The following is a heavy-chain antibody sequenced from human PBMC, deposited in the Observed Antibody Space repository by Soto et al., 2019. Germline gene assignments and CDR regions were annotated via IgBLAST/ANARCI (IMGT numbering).Heavy chain of an antibody. CDR3: ARDPGRSSWIYGMDV. Sequence: SETLSLTCTVSGGSVSSGSYYWSWIRQPPGKGLEWIGYIYYSGSTNYNPSLKSRVTISVDTSKNQFSLKLSSVTAADTAVYYCARDPGRSSWIYGMDVWGQGTTVTVSS. V-gene: IGHV4-61*01. D-gene: IGHD6-13*01. J-gene: IGHJ6*02. CDR1: GGSVSSGSYY. CDR2: IYYSGST.